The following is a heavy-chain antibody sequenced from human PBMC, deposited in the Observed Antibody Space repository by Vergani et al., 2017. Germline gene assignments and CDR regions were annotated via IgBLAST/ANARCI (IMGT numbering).Heavy chain of an antibody. CDR3: ARQDVGVVPAAIDI. CDR1: GGSISSSSYY. CDR2: IYYSVST. Sequence: QLQLQESGPGLVKPSETLSLTCTVSGGSISSSSYYWGWIRQPPGKGLEWIGSIYYSVSTYYNPSLKSRVTISVDTSKNQFSLKLSSVTAADTAVYYCARQDVGVVPAAIDIWGQGTMVTVSS. D-gene: IGHD2-2*01. V-gene: IGHV4-39*01. J-gene: IGHJ3*02.